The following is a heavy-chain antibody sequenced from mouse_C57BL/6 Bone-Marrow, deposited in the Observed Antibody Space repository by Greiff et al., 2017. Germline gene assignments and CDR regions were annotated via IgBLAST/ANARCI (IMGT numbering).Heavy chain of an antibody. D-gene: IGHD1-1*01. CDR2: IYPGNSDT. J-gene: IGHJ1*03. CDR3: TRKNYYGSSYDWYVDV. CDR1: GYTFTSYW. Sequence: EVQLQQSGTVLARPGASVKMSCKTSGYTFTSYWMHWVKQGPGQGLEWIGAIYPGNSDTSYNQKFKGKAKLTAVTSASTAYMELSSLTNEDSAVYYCTRKNYYGSSYDWYVDVWGTGTTVTVSS. V-gene: IGHV1-5*01.